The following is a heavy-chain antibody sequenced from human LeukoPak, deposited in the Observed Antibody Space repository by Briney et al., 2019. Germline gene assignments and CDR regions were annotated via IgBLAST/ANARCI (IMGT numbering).Heavy chain of an antibody. J-gene: IGHJ4*02. D-gene: IGHD3-22*01. CDR1: GYTFSSYG. CDR2: ISAYNGNT. Sequence: GASVKASCKASGYTFSSYGISWVRQAPGQWLEWMGRISAYNGNTNYAQKLQGRVTMTTDTSTSTAYMELRSLRSDDTAVYYCARDLRMYYYDSSGYPDYWGQGTLVTVSS. V-gene: IGHV1-18*01. CDR3: ARDLRMYYYDSSGYPDY.